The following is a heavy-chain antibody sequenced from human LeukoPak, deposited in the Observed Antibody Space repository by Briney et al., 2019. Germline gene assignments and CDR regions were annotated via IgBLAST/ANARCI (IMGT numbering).Heavy chain of an antibody. Sequence: PGGSLRLSCAASGFTFFSYAMTWVRQAPGKGLEWVSTIFASGSTSFYADSVKGRFTISRDNSKYILYLQMNNLRAEDTAIYYCVKDEGIFVFGGGTLLYWGQGTLVAVSS. J-gene: IGHJ4*02. CDR2: IFASGSTS. CDR3: VKDEGIFVFGGGTLLY. CDR1: GFTFFSYA. D-gene: IGHD3-16*01. V-gene: IGHV3-23*01.